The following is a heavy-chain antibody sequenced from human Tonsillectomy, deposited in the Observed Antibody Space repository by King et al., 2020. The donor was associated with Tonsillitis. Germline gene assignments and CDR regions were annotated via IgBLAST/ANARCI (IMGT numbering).Heavy chain of an antibody. Sequence: VQLVESGGGLVQPGGSLRLSCAVSGFTFSSYWMSWVRQAPGKGLEWVANIKQDGSEKYYVDSVKGRFTISRDNAKNSLYLQMNSLRAEDTAVYYCARDGDSSVWYVGFDYWGQGTLVTVSS. CDR1: GFTFSSYW. CDR2: IKQDGSEK. V-gene: IGHV3-7*03. CDR3: ARDGDSSVWYVGFDY. J-gene: IGHJ4*02. D-gene: IGHD6-19*01.